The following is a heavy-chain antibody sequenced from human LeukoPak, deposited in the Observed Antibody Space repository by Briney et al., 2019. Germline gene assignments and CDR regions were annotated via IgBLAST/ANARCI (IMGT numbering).Heavy chain of an antibody. D-gene: IGHD6-19*01. CDR2: ISSSRSHI. J-gene: IGHJ4*02. CDR1: GFTFSSYS. CDR3: AKDQGVAVAGDYFDY. V-gene: IGHV3-21*04. Sequence: GGSLRLSCAASGFTFSSYSMNWVRQAPGKGLEWVSSISSSRSHIYYADSVKGRFTISRDNAKNSLYLQMNSLRAEDTAVYYCAKDQGVAVAGDYFDYWGQGTLVTVSS.